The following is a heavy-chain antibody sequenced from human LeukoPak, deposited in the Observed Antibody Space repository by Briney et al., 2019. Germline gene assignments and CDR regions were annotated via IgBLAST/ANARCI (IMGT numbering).Heavy chain of an antibody. CDR2: MYYSGST. CDR1: GGSISSYY. D-gene: IGHD6-13*01. Sequence: SETLSLTCTVSGGSISSYYWSWIRQPPGQGLEWIGYMYYSGSTNYNPSLTRRVTISVDTSKNQVSLKLSSVTAADTAVYYCARGVRGSWDYFDYWGQRTLVTVSS. V-gene: IGHV4-59*08. CDR3: ARGVRGSWDYFDY. J-gene: IGHJ4*02.